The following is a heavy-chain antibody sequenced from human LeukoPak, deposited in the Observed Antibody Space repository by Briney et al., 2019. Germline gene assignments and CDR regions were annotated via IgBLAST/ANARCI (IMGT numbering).Heavy chain of an antibody. J-gene: IGHJ4*02. CDR3: ARDLTTDNLRSPGDY. D-gene: IGHD4-17*01. Sequence: GGSLRLSCAASGFTFTTYGIHWVRQAPGKGLDWVAFIQYDGSNKYYADSVKGRFTISRDNSKNTLYLQMNTLISEDTAVYYCARDLTTDNLRSPGDYWGQGTLVTVSS. CDR1: GFTFTTYG. V-gene: IGHV3-30*02. CDR2: IQYDGSNK.